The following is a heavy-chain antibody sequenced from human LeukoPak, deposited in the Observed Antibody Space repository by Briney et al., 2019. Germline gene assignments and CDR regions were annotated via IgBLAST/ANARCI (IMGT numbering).Heavy chain of an antibody. Sequence: GGALRLSCAASGFSFSSYEMNWVRQAPWKGLEGISYISASGTLTHYADSVEGRFTISRDNAKNSLYLQMNSLRGEDTAVYYCARDGTPIYSSGWVYMDVWGKGTTVTISS. V-gene: IGHV3-48*03. J-gene: IGHJ6*04. CDR3: ARDGTPIYSSGWVYMDV. CDR2: ISASGTLT. D-gene: IGHD6-25*01. CDR1: GFSFSSYE.